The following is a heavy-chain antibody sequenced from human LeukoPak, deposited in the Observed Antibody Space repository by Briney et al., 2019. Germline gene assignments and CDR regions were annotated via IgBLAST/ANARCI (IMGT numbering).Heavy chain of an antibody. Sequence: PGGSLSLSCAASGFTFSSIAMSWVRQAPDKGLEWVSTISGSGGGTYYADSVKGRFTISRDDSKNTLYLQMNSLRADDTAVYYCAKDLGRYRNNFFDYWGQGNLVTVSS. CDR3: AKDLGRYRNNFFDY. CDR1: GFTFSSIA. J-gene: IGHJ4*02. D-gene: IGHD1-26*01. V-gene: IGHV3-23*01. CDR2: ISGSGGGT.